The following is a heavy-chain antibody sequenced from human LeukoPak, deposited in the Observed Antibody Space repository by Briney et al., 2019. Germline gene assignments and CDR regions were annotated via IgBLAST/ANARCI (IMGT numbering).Heavy chain of an antibody. CDR3: ARVLPVAGYYFDY. Sequence: SETLSLTCTVSGGSISSSSYYWGWIRQPPGKGLEWIGSIYYSGSTYYNPSLKSRVTISVDTSKNQFSLKLSSVTAADTAVYYCARVLPVAGYYFDYWGQGTLVTVSS. CDR1: GGSISSSSYY. V-gene: IGHV4-39*07. J-gene: IGHJ4*02. D-gene: IGHD6-19*01. CDR2: IYYSGST.